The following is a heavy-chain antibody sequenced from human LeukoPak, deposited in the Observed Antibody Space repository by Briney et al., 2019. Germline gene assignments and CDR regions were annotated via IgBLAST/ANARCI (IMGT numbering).Heavy chain of an antibody. D-gene: IGHD5-18*01. J-gene: IGHJ4*02. CDR3: GKNTILVDTEN. CDR2: IYRGGDT. Sequence: GGSLRLSCAASGFAVSDYYMSWVRQAPGKGLEWASVIYRGGDTYYADSVKGRFTISRDDSKNTVYLQMNSLRAEDTAFYYCGKNTILVDTENWGQGTVVTVSS. CDR1: GFAVSDYY. V-gene: IGHV3-53*01.